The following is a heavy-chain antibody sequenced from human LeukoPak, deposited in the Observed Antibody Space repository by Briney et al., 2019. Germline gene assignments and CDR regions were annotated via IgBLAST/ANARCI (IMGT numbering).Heavy chain of an antibody. Sequence: GESLRLSCAASGSTFSNYWMHWVRHVPGKGLGWVSRLNADGRITNYADSVKGRFTISRDNAKNTLYLQMNSLRAEDTAVYYCAREQLGFSYGLWGQGTLVTVSS. V-gene: IGHV3-74*01. CDR1: GSTFSNYW. J-gene: IGHJ4*02. CDR3: AREQLGFSYGL. D-gene: IGHD5-18*01. CDR2: LNADGRIT.